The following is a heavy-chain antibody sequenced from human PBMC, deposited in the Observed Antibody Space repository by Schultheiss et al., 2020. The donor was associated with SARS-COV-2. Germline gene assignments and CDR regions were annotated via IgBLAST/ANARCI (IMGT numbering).Heavy chain of an antibody. J-gene: IGHJ6*02. CDR3: ARVRWLRDYYYYYGMDV. Sequence: GSLRLSCTASGFTFGDYAMSWVRQAPGKGLVWVSAISGSGGSTYYADSVKGRFTISRDNSKNTLYLQMNSLRAEDTAVYYCARVRWLRDYYYYYGMDVWGQGTAVTVSS. D-gene: IGHD5-12*01. CDR1: GFTFGDYA. CDR2: ISGSGGST. V-gene: IGHV3-23*01.